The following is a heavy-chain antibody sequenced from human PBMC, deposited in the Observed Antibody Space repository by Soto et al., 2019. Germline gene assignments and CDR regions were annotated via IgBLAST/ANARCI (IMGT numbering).Heavy chain of an antibody. CDR3: AGGRDNYDFWSGYYAAYGMDV. CDR2: IYSGGST. V-gene: IGHV3-66*01. J-gene: IGHJ6*02. Sequence: PGGSLRLSCAASGFTVSSNYMSWVRQAPGKGLEWVSVIYSGGSTYYADSVKGRFTISRDNSKNTLYLQMNSLRAEDTAVYYCAGGRDNYDFWSGYYAAYGMDVWGQGTTVTVSS. D-gene: IGHD3-3*01. CDR1: GFTVSSNY.